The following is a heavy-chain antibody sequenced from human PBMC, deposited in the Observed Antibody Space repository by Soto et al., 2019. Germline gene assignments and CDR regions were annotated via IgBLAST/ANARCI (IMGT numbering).Heavy chain of an antibody. J-gene: IGHJ4*02. V-gene: IGHV3-33*01. CDR2: IWYDGSNK. Sequence: QVPLVESGGGVVQPGRSLRLSCAASGFTFSSYGMHWVRQAPGKGLEWVAVIWYDGSNKYYADSVKGRFTISRDNSKNTLYLQMNSLRAEDTAVYYCARGGIAAAGSPFDYWGQGTLVTVSS. CDR1: GFTFSSYG. D-gene: IGHD6-13*01. CDR3: ARGGIAAAGSPFDY.